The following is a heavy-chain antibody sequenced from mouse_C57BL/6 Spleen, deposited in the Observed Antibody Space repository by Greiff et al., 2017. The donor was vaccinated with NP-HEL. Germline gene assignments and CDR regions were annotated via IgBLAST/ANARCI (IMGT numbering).Heavy chain of an antibody. CDR1: GYTFTDYE. D-gene: IGHD1-1*01. Sequence: QVQLQQSGAELVRPGASVTLSCKASGYTFTDYEMHWVKQTPVHGLEWIGAIDPETGGTAYNQKFKGKAILTADQASSTACMELRGLRSRDSAVSYCTRLSGSNYWYFDVWGTGTTVTVSS. J-gene: IGHJ1*03. CDR3: TRLSGSNYWYFDV. CDR2: IDPETGGT. V-gene: IGHV1-15*01.